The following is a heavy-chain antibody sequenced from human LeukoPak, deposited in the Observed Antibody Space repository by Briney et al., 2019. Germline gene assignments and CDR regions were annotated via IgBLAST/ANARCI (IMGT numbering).Heavy chain of an antibody. CDR2: ISTSSNRI. CDR1: GFSFSDHN. CDR3: ARVSAPGTSGWYFGY. D-gene: IGHD6-19*01. V-gene: IGHV3-48*02. J-gene: IGHJ4*02. Sequence: PGGSLRLSCAVSGFSFSDHNMNWVRQAPGKGLEWVSYISTSSNRIDYADSVKGRFTMSRDNAKNLLYLQMNSLRDEDTAMYYCARVSAPGTSGWYFGYWGQGTLVTVSS.